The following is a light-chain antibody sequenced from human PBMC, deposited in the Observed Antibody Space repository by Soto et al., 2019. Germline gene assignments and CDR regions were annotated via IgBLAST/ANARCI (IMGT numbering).Light chain of an antibody. CDR1: QSISSY. CDR3: QQSFSTPFT. V-gene: IGKV1-39*01. CDR2: AAS. Sequence: DIQMTQSPSSLSASAGDRVTITCRASQSISSYLNWYQQKPGKAPKLLIYAASSLQSGVPSRFSGSGSGTDFTLTISSLHPEDFATYYCQQSFSTPFTFGPGTKVDI. J-gene: IGKJ3*01.